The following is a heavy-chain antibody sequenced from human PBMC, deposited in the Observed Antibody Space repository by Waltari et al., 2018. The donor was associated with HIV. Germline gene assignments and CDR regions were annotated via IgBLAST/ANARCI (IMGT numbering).Heavy chain of an antibody. CDR3: TSEEDYGSGSHFDY. D-gene: IGHD3-10*01. CDR1: GFTLTSVG. CDR2: IKTKGDGGAT. J-gene: IGHJ4*02. V-gene: IGHV3-15*01. Sequence: EVQLVESGGDLLKPGGCLRLSCPASGFTLTSVGMSWVRQAPGKGLEWVGRIKTKGDGGATDYAAAVKGRFTISRDDSKNTVYLQMNSLKIEDTAVYYCTSEEDYGSGSHFDYWGQGTLVTVSS.